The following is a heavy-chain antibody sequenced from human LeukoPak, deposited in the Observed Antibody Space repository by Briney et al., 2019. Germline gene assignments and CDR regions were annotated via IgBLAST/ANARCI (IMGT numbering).Heavy chain of an antibody. CDR2: INHSGST. Sequence: SETLSLTCAVYGGSFSGYYWSWIRQPPGKGLEWIGEINHSGSTNYNPSLKSRVTISVDTSKNQFSLKLSSVTAADTAVYYCARGLKVRMFWSGYYTYWYFDLWGRGTLVTVSS. CDR1: GGSFSGYY. V-gene: IGHV4-34*01. J-gene: IGHJ2*01. D-gene: IGHD3-3*01. CDR3: ARGLKVRMFWSGYYTYWYFDL.